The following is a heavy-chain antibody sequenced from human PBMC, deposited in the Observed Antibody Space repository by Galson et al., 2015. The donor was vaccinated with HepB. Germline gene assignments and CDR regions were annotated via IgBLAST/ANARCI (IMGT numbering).Heavy chain of an antibody. D-gene: IGHD4-17*01. CDR1: GGSITIGSYY. V-gene: IGHV4-61*02. CDR3: VRGSILRYFYY. J-gene: IGHJ4*02. CDR2: IYTSGNT. Sequence: TLSLTCTVSGGSITIGSYYWSWIRQPAGKGLEWIGRIYTSGNTDYNPSLKSRVTMSVDASKNQFSLRLTSVTAAATAVYYCVRGSILRYFYYWGQGTLVTVSS.